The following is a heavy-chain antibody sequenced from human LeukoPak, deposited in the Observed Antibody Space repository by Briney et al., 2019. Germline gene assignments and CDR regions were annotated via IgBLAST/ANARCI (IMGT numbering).Heavy chain of an antibody. J-gene: IGHJ4*02. CDR3: ARGSYYYDSSGYCLDY. CDR1: GYTFTSYY. CDR2: INPSGGST. V-gene: IGHV1-46*01. D-gene: IGHD3-22*01. Sequence: ASVTVSCTASGYTFTSYYMHWVRQAPGQGLEWMGIINPSGGSTSYAQKFQGRVTMTRDTSTSTVYMELSSLRSEDTAVYYCARGSYYYDSSGYCLDYWGQGTLVTVSS.